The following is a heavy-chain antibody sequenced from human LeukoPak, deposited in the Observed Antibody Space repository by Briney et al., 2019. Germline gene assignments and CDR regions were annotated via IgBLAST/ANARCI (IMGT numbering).Heavy chain of an antibody. V-gene: IGHV1-69*13. J-gene: IGHJ5*02. Sequence: SVKVSCKASGGTFSSYAISWVRQAPGQGLEWMGGIIPIFGTAHYSQKFQGRVTITAVDSMNTAYMELSSLRSDDTAVYYCARDNYYDFWSGYYENWFDPWGQGTLVTVSS. CDR3: ARDNYYDFWSGYYENWFDP. CDR1: GGTFSSYA. D-gene: IGHD3-3*01. CDR2: IIPIFGTA.